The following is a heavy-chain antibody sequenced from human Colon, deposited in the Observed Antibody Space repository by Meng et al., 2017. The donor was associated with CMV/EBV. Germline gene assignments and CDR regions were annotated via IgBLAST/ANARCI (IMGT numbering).Heavy chain of an antibody. D-gene: IGHD5-12*01. V-gene: IGHV3-33*01. Sequence: GGPLRLSCAASGFSFSTYGMHWVRQAPGKGPEWVAVIWNNGRDSYYAASVKGRFTISRDNSKNTLYLQMNSLRVEDTAVYYCARDGFTGYAGWFDPWGQGTLVTVSS. J-gene: IGHJ5*02. CDR2: IWNNGRDS. CDR1: GFSFSTYG. CDR3: ARDGFTGYAGWFDP.